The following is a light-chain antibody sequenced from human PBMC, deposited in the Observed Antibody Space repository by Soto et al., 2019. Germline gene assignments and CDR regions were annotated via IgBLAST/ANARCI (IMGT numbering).Light chain of an antibody. V-gene: IGLV2-11*01. J-gene: IGLJ3*02. Sequence: QSALTQPASVSGSPGQSITISCTGTSSDVGGYNYVSWYQQHPGKAPKLIIYDVTKRPSGVPDRFSGSKSGNTASLTISGLQAEDEADYYCCSYVDSDTVLFGGGTKLTVL. CDR2: DVT. CDR1: SSDVGGYNY. CDR3: CSYVDSDTVL.